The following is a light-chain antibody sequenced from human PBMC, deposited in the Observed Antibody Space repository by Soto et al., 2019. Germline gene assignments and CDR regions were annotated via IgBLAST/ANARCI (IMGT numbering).Light chain of an antibody. CDR2: EGT. Sequence: QSALTQPASVSGSPGQSITISCTGTNNLVSWYQQHPGKAPKVVVYEGTKRPSGVSNRFSGSKSGNTASLTISGLQAEDEADYYCSSYTSSSTRVFGGGTKVTVL. V-gene: IGLV2-14*02. J-gene: IGLJ3*02. CDR1: NNL. CDR3: SSYTSSSTRV.